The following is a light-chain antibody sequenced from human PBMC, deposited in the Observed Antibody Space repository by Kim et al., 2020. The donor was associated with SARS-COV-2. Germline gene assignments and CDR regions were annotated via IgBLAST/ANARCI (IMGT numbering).Light chain of an antibody. V-gene: IGLV10-54*01. Sequence: TPKGTGMSNKVGNEGAGWRRLDQGQPPKRISYRKNNRPSGIGEGISAARSGNSASPTITGVQPGDEADYYCSAWDSSLRAWVFGGGTQLTVL. CDR2: RKN. CDR3: SAWDSSLRAWV. CDR1: SNKVGNEG. J-gene: IGLJ3*02.